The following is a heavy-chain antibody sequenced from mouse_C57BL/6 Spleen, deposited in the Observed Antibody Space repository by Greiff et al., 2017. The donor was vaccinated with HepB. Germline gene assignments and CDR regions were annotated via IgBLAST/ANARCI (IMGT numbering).Heavy chain of an antibody. V-gene: IGHV1-76*01. CDR2: IYPGSGNT. D-gene: IGHD2-4*01. CDR3: ARDYDYVYYAMDY. J-gene: IGHJ4*01. Sequence: VQLVESGAELVRPGASVKLSCKASGYTFTDYYINWVKQRPGQGLEWIARIYPGSGNTYYNEKFKGKATLTAEKSSSTAYMQLSSLTSEDSAVYFCARDYDYVYYAMDYWGQGTSVTVSS. CDR1: GYTFTDYY.